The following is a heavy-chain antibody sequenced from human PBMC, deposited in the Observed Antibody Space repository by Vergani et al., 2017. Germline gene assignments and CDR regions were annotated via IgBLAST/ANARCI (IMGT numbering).Heavy chain of an antibody. D-gene: IGHD1-7*01. Sequence: QVQLVQSGAEVRKPGASVKVSCKASGYTFSTYGITWVRLAPGQGLEWMGWISVYSGDTSYAQKFQGRVTMTTDTSTSTAYMDLRSLRSDDTAVYYCARGEKTGTARYWGQGTLVTVSS. J-gene: IGHJ4*02. V-gene: IGHV1-18*04. CDR1: GYTFSTYG. CDR3: ARGEKTGTARY. CDR2: ISVYSGDT.